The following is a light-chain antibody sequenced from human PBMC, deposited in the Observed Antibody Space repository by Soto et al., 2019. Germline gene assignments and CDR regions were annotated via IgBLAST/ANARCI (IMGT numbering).Light chain of an antibody. V-gene: IGLV2-14*01. CDR3: TSWTTSTTMI. J-gene: IGLJ2*01. CDR2: EVN. CDR1: SSDIGAYNF. Sequence: QSALTQPASVSGSPGQSITISCTGTSSDIGAYNFVSWYQQHPGKAPKLILYEVNIRPSGVSNRFSGSKSGNTASLTISGLQAEDEADYYCTSWTTSTTMIFGGGTKLTVL.